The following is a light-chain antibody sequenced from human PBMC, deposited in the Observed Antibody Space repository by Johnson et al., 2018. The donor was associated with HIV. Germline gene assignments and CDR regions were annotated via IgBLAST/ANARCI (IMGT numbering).Light chain of an antibody. CDR2: ENN. CDR3: GTWDSSLSAGV. V-gene: IGLV1-51*02. Sequence: QSVLTQSPSVSAAPGQKVTISCSGSSSNIGNNYVSWYQQLPGTAPKLLIYENNKRPSGIPDRFSGSKSGTSATLGITGLQTGDEADYYCGTWDSSLSAGVCGTGTKGTV. CDR1: SSNIGNNY. J-gene: IGLJ1*01.